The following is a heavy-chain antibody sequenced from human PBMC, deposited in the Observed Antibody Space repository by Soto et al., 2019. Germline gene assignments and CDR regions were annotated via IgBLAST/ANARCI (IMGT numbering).Heavy chain of an antibody. Sequence: SETLSLTCTVSGGSISNGGYYWSWIRQHPGKGLEWIGYIYYSGSTYYNPSLKSRVTISVDTSKNQFSLKLSSVTAADTAVYYCARDGGVVVITSGAFDIWGQGTMVTVSS. CDR1: GGSISNGGYY. V-gene: IGHV4-31*03. D-gene: IGHD3-22*01. J-gene: IGHJ3*02. CDR2: IYYSGST. CDR3: ARDGGVVVITSGAFDI.